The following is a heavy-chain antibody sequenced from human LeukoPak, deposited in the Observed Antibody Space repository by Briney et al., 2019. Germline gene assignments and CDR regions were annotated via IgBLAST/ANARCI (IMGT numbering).Heavy chain of an antibody. CDR2: ISAYNGNT. J-gene: IGHJ4*02. CDR1: GYTFTSYG. Sequence: ASVKVSCKASGYTFTSYGISWVRQAPGQGLEWMGWISAYNGNTNYAQKLQGRVTMTTDTSTSTAYMELRSLRSDDTAVYYCARGGLRYSSGWDAGGDYWGQGTLVTVSS. V-gene: IGHV1-18*01. D-gene: IGHD6-19*01. CDR3: ARGGLRYSSGWDAGGDY.